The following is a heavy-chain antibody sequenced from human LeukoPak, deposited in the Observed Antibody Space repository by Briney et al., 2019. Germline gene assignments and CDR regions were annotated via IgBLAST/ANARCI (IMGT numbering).Heavy chain of an antibody. Sequence: SVKVSCKASGGTFSSYTISWVRQAPGQGLEWMGRIIPIFGTANYAQKFQGRVTITTDESASTAYMELSSLRSEDTAVYYCATLDYYDTKNDYWGQGTLVTVSS. J-gene: IGHJ4*02. CDR3: ATLDYYDTKNDY. V-gene: IGHV1-69*05. CDR1: GGTFSSYT. D-gene: IGHD3-22*01. CDR2: IIPIFGTA.